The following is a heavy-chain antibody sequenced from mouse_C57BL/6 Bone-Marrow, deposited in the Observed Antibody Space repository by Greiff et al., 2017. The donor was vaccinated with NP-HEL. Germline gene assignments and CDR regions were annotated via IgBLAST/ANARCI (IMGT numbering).Heavy chain of an antibody. CDR2: ISSGGDYL. V-gene: IGHV5-9-1*02. D-gene: IGHD2-4*01. CDR1: GFTFSSYA. CDR3: TRAGGLRPFAY. Sequence: EVQVVESGEGLVKPGGSLKLSCAASGFTFSSYAMSWVRQTPEKRLEWVAYISSGGDYLYYADPVKGRFTISRDNARNTLYLQMSSLKSEDTAMYYCTRAGGLRPFAYWGQGTLVTVSA. J-gene: IGHJ3*01.